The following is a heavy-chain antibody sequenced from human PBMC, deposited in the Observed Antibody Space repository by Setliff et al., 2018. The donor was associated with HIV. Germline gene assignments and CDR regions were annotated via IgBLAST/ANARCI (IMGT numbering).Heavy chain of an antibody. V-gene: IGHV4-59*01. CDR2: IRHSGYT. CDR1: GGSIGSYH. J-gene: IGHJ6*03. CDR3: AREFSERSPDPDHYYYYMDV. D-gene: IGHD6-25*01. Sequence: SETLSLTCNVSGGSIGSYHWAWIRQSPGKGLEYIGNIRHSGYTNYNPSLKSRLNMSVDTSNYQISLKLTAVTAADTAVYYCAREFSERSPDPDHYYYYMDVWGKGTTVTVSS.